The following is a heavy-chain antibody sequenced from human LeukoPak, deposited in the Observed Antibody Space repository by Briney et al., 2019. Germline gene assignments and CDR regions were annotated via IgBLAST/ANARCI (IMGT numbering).Heavy chain of an antibody. CDR2: ISSSGSYI. Sequence: GGSLRLSCAASGFTFSSYSMNWVRQAPGKGLEWVSSISSSGSYIYYADSVKGRFTISRDNAKNSLYLQMNSLRAEDTAVDYCARAPGIAVAGTLVFAYYFDYWGQGTLVTVSS. J-gene: IGHJ4*02. CDR3: ARAPGIAVAGTLVFAYYFDY. D-gene: IGHD6-19*01. CDR1: GFTFSSYS. V-gene: IGHV3-21*01.